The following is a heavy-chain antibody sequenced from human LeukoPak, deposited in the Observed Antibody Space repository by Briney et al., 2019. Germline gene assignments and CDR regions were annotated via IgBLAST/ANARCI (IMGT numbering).Heavy chain of an antibody. CDR3: ARTWNDDWFDP. CDR1: GFTFSSYE. J-gene: IGHJ5*02. D-gene: IGHD1-1*01. Sequence: GGSLRLSGAASGFTFSSYEMNWVRQAPGKGLEWVSYISSSGSTIYYADSVKGRFTISRDNAKNSLYLQMNSLRAEDTAVYYCARTWNDDWFDPWGQGTLVTVSS. CDR2: ISSSGSTI. V-gene: IGHV3-48*03.